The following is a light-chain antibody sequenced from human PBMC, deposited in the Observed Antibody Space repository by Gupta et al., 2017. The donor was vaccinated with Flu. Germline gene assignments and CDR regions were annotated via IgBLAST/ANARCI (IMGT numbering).Light chain of an antibody. Sequence: ERATLSFRASQSVSNHYLAWYQQRPGQAPRLLIYGASSRATGIPGRFSGSGSGTDFILTISRLEPEDFAVYYCQQYGSTPRTFGQGTRVETK. J-gene: IGKJ1*01. CDR1: QSVSNHY. V-gene: IGKV3-20*01. CDR3: QQYGSTPRT. CDR2: GAS.